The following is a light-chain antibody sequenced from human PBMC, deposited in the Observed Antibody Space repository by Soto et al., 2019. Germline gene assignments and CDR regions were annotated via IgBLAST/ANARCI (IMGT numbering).Light chain of an antibody. CDR2: AVT. J-gene: IGLJ1*01. V-gene: IGLV2-14*01. Sequence: QSALTQPPSAAGSPGQSVTISCTGTSTDVGGYNYVSWYQQYPGKAPKLMIYAVTDQPSGVSSRFSGSKSGNTASLTISGLQAEDEADYYCSSYTSSSTLFGTGTKLTVL. CDR1: STDVGGYNY. CDR3: SSYTSSSTL.